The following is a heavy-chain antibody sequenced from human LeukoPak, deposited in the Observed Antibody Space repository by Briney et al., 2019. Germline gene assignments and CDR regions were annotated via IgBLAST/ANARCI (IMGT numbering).Heavy chain of an antibody. Sequence: PSETLSLTCTVSGGSINSYYWSWIRQPPGKGLEWIGYIYYSGSTNYNPSLKSRVTISVDTSKNQFSLNLSSVTAADTAVYFCARILWFGETEWYFDLWGRGTLVIVSS. V-gene: IGHV4-59*01. J-gene: IGHJ2*01. D-gene: IGHD3-10*01. CDR3: ARILWFGETEWYFDL. CDR1: GGSINSYY. CDR2: IYYSGST.